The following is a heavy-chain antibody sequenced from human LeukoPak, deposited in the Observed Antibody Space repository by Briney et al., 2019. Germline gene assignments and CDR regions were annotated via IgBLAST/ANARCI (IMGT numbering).Heavy chain of an antibody. V-gene: IGHV3-20*04. CDR2: INWNGGTT. Sequence: TGGSLRLSCAASGFTFNDYGMSWVRQGPGKGLEWVSGINWNGGTTGYADSVKGRFTISRDNAKNSLYLQMNSLRAEDTALYYCAREKHYYDSSNYVWGQGTLVTVSS. D-gene: IGHD3-22*01. J-gene: IGHJ4*02. CDR3: AREKHYYDSSNYV. CDR1: GFTFNDYG.